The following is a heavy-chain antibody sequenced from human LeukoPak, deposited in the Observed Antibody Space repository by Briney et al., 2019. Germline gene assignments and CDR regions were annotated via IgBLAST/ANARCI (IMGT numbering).Heavy chain of an antibody. V-gene: IGHV3-30*03. CDR3: ASHYGSGSSDY. CDR2: ISYDGSNK. D-gene: IGHD3-10*01. J-gene: IGHJ4*02. Sequence: GRSLRLSCAASGFTFSSYGMHWVRQAPGKGLEWVAVISYDGSNKYYADSVKGRFTISRDNSKNSLYLQMNSLRAEDTAVYYCASHYGSGSSDYWGQGTLVTVSS. CDR1: GFTFSSYG.